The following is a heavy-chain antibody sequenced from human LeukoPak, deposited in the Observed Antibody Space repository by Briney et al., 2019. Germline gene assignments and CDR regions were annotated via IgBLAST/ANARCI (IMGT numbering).Heavy chain of an antibody. CDR1: GFTVSSNY. V-gene: IGHV3-53*05. J-gene: IGHJ3*02. CDR3: AKDIGRFPHALDI. CDR2: IYSGGST. D-gene: IGHD1-26*01. Sequence: GGSLRLSCAASGFTVSSNYMSWVRQAPGKVLEWVSVIYSGGSTYYADSVKGRFTISRDNAKNSLYLQMNSLRAEDTALYYCAKDIGRFPHALDIWGQGTMVTVSS.